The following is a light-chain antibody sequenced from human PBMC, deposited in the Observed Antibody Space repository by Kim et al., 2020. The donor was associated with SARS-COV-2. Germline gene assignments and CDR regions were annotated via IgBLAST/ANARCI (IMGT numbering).Light chain of an antibody. CDR3: QAWDSSHVV. CDR1: KLGDKY. V-gene: IGLV3-1*01. Sequence: VSPGQTASITCSGDKLGDKYACWYQQKPGQSPVLVIYQDSKRPSGIPERFSGSNSGNTATLTISGTQAMDEADYYCQAWDSSHVVFGGGTKLTVL. CDR2: QDS. J-gene: IGLJ2*01.